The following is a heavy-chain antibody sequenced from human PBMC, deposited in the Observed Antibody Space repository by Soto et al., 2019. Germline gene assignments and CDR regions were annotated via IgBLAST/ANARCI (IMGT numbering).Heavy chain of an antibody. Sequence: ASVKVSCKASGYTFTNFGISWARQAPGQGLEWMGIINPSGGSTSYAQKFQGRVTMTRDTSTSTVYMELSSLRSEDTAVYYCASSDYGATYAFDIWGQGTMVTVSS. D-gene: IGHD4-17*01. CDR3: ASSDYGATYAFDI. J-gene: IGHJ3*02. CDR2: INPSGGST. CDR1: GYTFTNFG. V-gene: IGHV1-46*03.